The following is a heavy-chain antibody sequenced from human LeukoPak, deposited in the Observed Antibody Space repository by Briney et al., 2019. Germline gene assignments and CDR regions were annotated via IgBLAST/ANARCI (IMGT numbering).Heavy chain of an antibody. Sequence: SETLSLTCPVSGGSISTYFWSWIRQPPGKGLEWIGYIFYTGMTNYNPSLKRRVTISVDTSKNQFSLRLTSVTAADTAVYFCARATAAGLNAFDIWGQGTMVTVSS. V-gene: IGHV4-59*01. CDR3: ARATAAGLNAFDI. J-gene: IGHJ3*02. CDR1: GGSISTYF. D-gene: IGHD6-13*01. CDR2: IFYTGMT.